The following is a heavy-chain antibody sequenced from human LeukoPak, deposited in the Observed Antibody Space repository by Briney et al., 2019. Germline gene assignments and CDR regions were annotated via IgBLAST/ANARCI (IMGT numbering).Heavy chain of an antibody. J-gene: IGHJ4*02. CDR1: GFTFSSYG. V-gene: IGHV3-30*18. CDR2: ISYDGSNK. D-gene: IGHD1-1*01. Sequence: GGSLRLSCAASGFTFSSYGMHWVRQAPGKGLEWVAVISYDGSNKYYADSVKGRFTISRDNSKNTLYLQMNSLRAEDTAVYYCAKDRRNDFIDYWGRGTLVTVSS. CDR3: AKDRRNDFIDY.